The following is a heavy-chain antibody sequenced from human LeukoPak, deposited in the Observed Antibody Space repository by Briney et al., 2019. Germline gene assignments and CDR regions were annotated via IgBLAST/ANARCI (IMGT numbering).Heavy chain of an antibody. D-gene: IGHD6-19*01. CDR3: AKDNRRHYTSGPNPDSLH. V-gene: IGHV3-74*01. CDR1: GFTFSSYW. CDR2: INSDGSST. J-gene: IGHJ4*02. Sequence: GGSLRLSCAASGFTFSSYWMHWVRQAPGKGLVWVSRINSDGSSTSYADSVKGRFTISRDNAKNTLYLQMNSLRVEDTAFYYCAKDNRRHYTSGPNPDSLHWGQGALVTVSS.